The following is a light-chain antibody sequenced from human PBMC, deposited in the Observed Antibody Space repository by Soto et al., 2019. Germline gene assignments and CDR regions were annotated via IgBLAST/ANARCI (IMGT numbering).Light chain of an antibody. J-gene: IGLJ1*01. V-gene: IGLV2-23*01. CDR3: CSYAGSSTYG. Sequence: QSVMTQPRSVSGSPGQSVTISCTGTSSDVGGYNLVSWYQQHPGKAPKLMIYEGSKRPSGVSNRFSGSKSGNTASLTISILQAEDEADYYCCSYAGSSTYGFGTGTKVTVL. CDR1: SSDVGGYNL. CDR2: EGS.